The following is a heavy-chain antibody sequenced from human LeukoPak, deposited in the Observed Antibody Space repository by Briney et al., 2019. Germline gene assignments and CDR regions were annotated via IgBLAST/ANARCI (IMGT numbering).Heavy chain of an antibody. J-gene: IGHJ6*02. CDR2: IKQDGSEK. Sequence: QPGGSLRLSCAASGFTFSSYWMSWVRQAPGKGLEWVANIKQDGSEKYYVDSVKGRFTISRDNSKNTLYLQMNSLRAEDTAVYYCARAKFGYTSTMDVWGQGTTVTVSS. CDR3: ARAKFGYTSTMDV. V-gene: IGHV3-7*01. CDR1: GFTFSSYW. D-gene: IGHD3-10*01.